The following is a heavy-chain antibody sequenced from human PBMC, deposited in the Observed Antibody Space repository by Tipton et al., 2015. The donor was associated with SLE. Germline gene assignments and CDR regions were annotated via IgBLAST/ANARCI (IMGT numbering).Heavy chain of an antibody. V-gene: IGHV4-34*01. CDR3: ARAGRAWNLFDY. Sequence: TLSLTCAVYGGSFSGYYWSWIRQPPGKGLEWIGEINHSGSTNYNPSLKSRVTISVDTSKNQFSLKLSSVTAADTAVYYCARAGRAWNLFDYWGQGTLVTVSS. D-gene: IGHD1-1*01. CDR2: INHSGST. J-gene: IGHJ4*02. CDR1: GGSFSGYY.